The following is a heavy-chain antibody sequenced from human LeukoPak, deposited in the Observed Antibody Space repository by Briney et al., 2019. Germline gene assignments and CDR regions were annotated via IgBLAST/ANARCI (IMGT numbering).Heavy chain of an antibody. CDR2: IWYDGSNK. CDR1: GFTFSSYG. J-gene: IGHJ2*01. D-gene: IGHD3-22*01. V-gene: IGHV3-33*06. CDR3: AKNGFTMKVGGWSSDL. Sequence: GGSLRLSCAASGFTFSSYGMHWVRQAPGKGLEWVAVIWYDGSNKDYADSVKGRFTISRDNSKNTLYMQMNSLRAADPAVYYWAKNGFTMKVGGWSSDLGGRATLVTVSS.